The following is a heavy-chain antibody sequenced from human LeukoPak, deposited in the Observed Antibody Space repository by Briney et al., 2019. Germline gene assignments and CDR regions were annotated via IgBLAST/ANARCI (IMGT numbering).Heavy chain of an antibody. CDR3: ARGHVPRD. CDR2: ISQSGRT. J-gene: IGHJ4*02. D-gene: IGHD3-10*01. Sequence: SETLSLTCAVYGGSFNDFYGSWIRQSPGKVLEWIGEISQSGRTNYNPSLRSRVTISIDTSKNQFSLKLNSVTAADTAVYYCARGHVPRDWGQGNLVIVSS. CDR1: GGSFNDFY. V-gene: IGHV4-34*01.